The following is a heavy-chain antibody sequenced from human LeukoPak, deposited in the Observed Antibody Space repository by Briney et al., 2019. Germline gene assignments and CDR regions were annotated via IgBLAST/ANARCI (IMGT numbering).Heavy chain of an antibody. Sequence: ASVKVSCEASGYAFTGYYMHWVRQAPGQGLEWMGWINPNSGGTNYAQKFQGRVTMTRDTSISTAYMELSRLRSDDTAVYYCAAHDIVVVPAARTDAFDIWGQGTMVTVSS. CDR2: INPNSGGT. CDR1: GYAFTGYY. V-gene: IGHV1-2*02. J-gene: IGHJ3*02. D-gene: IGHD2-2*01. CDR3: AAHDIVVVPAARTDAFDI.